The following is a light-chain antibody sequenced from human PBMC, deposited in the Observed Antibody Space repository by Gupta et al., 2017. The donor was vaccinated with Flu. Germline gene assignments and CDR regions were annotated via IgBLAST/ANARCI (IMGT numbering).Light chain of an antibody. CDR2: DAS. V-gene: IGKV3D-20*01. Sequence: EIVLTQSPVTLSLSTGERATLSCEASQSVSSSYLAWYQQKPGLAPRLLIYDASSRATGIPDRFSGSGSGTDFTLTISRLEPEDFAVYYCQQYGSSPLTFGGGTKVEIK. CDR1: QSVSSSY. CDR3: QQYGSSPLT. J-gene: IGKJ4*01.